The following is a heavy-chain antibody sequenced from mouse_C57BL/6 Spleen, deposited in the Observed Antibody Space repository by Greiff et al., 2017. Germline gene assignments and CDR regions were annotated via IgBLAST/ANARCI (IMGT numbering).Heavy chain of an antibody. V-gene: IGHV5-17*01. CDR1: GFTFSDYG. J-gene: IGHJ2*01. Sequence: DVHLVESGGGLVKPGGSLKLSCAASGFTFSDYGMHWVRQAPEKGLEWVAYISSGSSTIYYADTVKGRFTISRDNAKNTLFLQMTSLRSEDTAMYYCARPHYYGSSSYFDYWGQGTTLTVSS. CDR2: ISSGSSTI. CDR3: ARPHYYGSSSYFDY. D-gene: IGHD1-1*01.